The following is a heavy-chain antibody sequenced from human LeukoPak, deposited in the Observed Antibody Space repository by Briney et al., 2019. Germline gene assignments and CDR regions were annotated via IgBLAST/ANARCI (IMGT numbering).Heavy chain of an antibody. CDR2: IWYDGSNK. CDR1: GFTFSSYG. Sequence: QSGRSLRLSCAASGFTFSSYGMHWVRQAPGKGLEWVAVIWYDGSNKYYADSVKGRFTISRDNSKDTLYLQMNSLRAEDTAVYYCAKLASAGYSSGWLDYWGQGTLVTVSS. D-gene: IGHD6-19*01. CDR3: AKLASAGYSSGWLDY. J-gene: IGHJ4*02. V-gene: IGHV3-33*06.